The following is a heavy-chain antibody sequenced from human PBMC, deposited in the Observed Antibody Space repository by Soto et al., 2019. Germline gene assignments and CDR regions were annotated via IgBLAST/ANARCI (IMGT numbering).Heavy chain of an antibody. CDR3: VGMGIVAAGGAPDR. CDR1: GGSISSGDYY. D-gene: IGHD6-13*01. V-gene: IGHV4-30-4*01. Sequence: QVLLQESGPGLVKPSQTLSLTCSVSGGSISSGDYYWTWIRQPPGKGLEWVGYIDYSGSTFYNPSLESRVIISKDTSKNQFSVKLSSVTAADTAFYYCVGMGIVAAGGAPDRWGQGTLVTVSS. CDR2: IDYSGST. J-gene: IGHJ4*02.